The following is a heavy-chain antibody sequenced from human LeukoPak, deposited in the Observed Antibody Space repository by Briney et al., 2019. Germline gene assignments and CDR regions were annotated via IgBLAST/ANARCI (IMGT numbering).Heavy chain of an antibody. Sequence: GGSLRLSCAASGFTFSSYWMSWVRQAPGKGLEWVANIKQDGSEKYYVDSVKGRFTISRDNAKNSLYLQMNSLRAEDTAVYYCARDLYSSGWYPNYYYYYGMDVWGQGTTVTVSS. V-gene: IGHV3-7*01. CDR1: GFTFSSYW. D-gene: IGHD6-19*01. CDR2: IKQDGSEK. J-gene: IGHJ6*02. CDR3: ARDLYSSGWYPNYYYYYGMDV.